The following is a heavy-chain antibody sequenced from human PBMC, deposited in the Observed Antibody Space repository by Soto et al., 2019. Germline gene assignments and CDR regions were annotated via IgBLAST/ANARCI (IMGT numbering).Heavy chain of an antibody. V-gene: IGHV3-49*03. CDR2: IRSKGYGGTT. D-gene: IGHD5-12*01. CDR3: ARAIGYLGDS. CDR1: GFNFGDYA. J-gene: IGHJ4*02. Sequence: HPGGSLRLSCTASGFNFGDYAMSWFRQAPGKGLVWVAFIRSKGYGGTTEYAASVKGRFTASRDDSKSIGYLQVNSLKTEDTAMYYCARAIGYLGDSWGQGTLVTVSS.